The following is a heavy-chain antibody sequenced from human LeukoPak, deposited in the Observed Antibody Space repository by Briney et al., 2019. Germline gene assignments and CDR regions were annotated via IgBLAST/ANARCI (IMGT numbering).Heavy chain of an antibody. CDR3: ANSIQLPYYFDY. D-gene: IGHD5-18*01. J-gene: IGHJ4*02. CDR2: ISGSGGST. CDR1: GFTFSSYA. V-gene: IGHV3-23*01. Sequence: QTGGSLRLSCAASGFTFSSYAMSWVRQAPGKGLEWVSAISGSGGSTYYADSVKGRFTISRDNSKNTLYLQMNSLRAEDTAVYYCANSIQLPYYFDYWGQGTLVTVSS.